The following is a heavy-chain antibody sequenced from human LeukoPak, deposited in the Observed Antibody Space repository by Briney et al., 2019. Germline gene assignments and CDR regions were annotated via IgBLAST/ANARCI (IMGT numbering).Heavy chain of an antibody. CDR2: INPNSGGT. Sequence: GASVKVSCKASGYTFTGYYMHWVRQAPGQGLEWMGWINPNSGGTNYAQKFQGRVTMTRDTSISTAYMELSRLRSDDTAVYYCARDQGSSTTGWFDPWSQGTLVTVSS. V-gene: IGHV1-2*02. CDR1: GYTFTGYY. D-gene: IGHD6-6*01. CDR3: ARDQGSSTTGWFDP. J-gene: IGHJ5*02.